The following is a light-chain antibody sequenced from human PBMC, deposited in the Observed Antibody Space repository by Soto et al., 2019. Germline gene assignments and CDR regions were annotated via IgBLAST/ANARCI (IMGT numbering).Light chain of an antibody. V-gene: IGLV2-14*03. CDR3: SSYTTSRPVV. Sequence: QSALTQPASVFGSPGQSITFSCTGTSSDVGGYNFVSWYQQHPGKAPKLMIYEVSSRPSGVSNRFSGSKSGNTASLTISGLQPEDEADYYCSSYTTSRPVVFGTGTKVTVL. J-gene: IGLJ1*01. CDR1: SSDVGGYNF. CDR2: EVS.